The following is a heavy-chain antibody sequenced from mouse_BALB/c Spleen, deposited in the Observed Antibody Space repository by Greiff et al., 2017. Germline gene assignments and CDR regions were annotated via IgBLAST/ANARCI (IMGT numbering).Heavy chain of an antibody. CDR1: GFSLTSYG. V-gene: IGHV2-9*02. D-gene: IGHD4-1*01. J-gene: IGHJ2*01. CDR3: ARGLTGFFDY. CDR2: IWAGGST. Sequence: VKLVESGPGLVAPSQSLSITCTVSGFSLTSYGVHWVRQPPGKGLEWLGVIWAGGSTNYNSALMSRLSISKDNSKSQVFLKMNSLQTDDTAMYYCARGLTGFFDYWGQGTTLTVSS.